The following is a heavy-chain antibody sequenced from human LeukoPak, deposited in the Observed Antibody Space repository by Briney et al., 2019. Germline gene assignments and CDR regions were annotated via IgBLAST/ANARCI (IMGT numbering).Heavy chain of an antibody. CDR1: GFTFSGFW. CDR2: TNEAGGDK. V-gene: IGHV3-7*01. Sequence: GGSQRLSCAASGFTFSGFWMSWVRQAPGKGVECVASTNEAGGDKYYVDSVKGRFTISRDNSKNSLSLQMNSLTAEDTAIYYCAIATTGRGAFGSSGQGTLVSVSS. CDR3: AIATTGRGAFGS. D-gene: IGHD1-1*01. J-gene: IGHJ4*02.